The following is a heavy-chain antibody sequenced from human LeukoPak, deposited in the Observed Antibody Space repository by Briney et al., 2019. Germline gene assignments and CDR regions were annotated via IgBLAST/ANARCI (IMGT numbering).Heavy chain of an antibody. CDR2: ISGSGSTT. V-gene: IGHV3-23*01. CDR1: VFTFSSYA. CDR3: AKDRGTSGRHSRFDY. J-gene: IGHJ4*02. D-gene: IGHD2-2*01. Sequence: GGSLRPSCAASVFTFSSYAMSWVRQTPGRGLGWVSAISGSGSTTYYADSVKGHFTISRDNSKNTLYLQMDSLTAEDTAIYYCAKDRGTSGRHSRFDYWGQGTLVTVSS.